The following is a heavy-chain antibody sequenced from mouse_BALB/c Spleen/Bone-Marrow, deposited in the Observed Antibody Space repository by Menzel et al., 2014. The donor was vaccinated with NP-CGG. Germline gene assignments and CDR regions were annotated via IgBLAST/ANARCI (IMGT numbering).Heavy chain of an antibody. CDR3: ARGGYYGTNYDFDF. CDR2: INPSTGYT. J-gene: IGHJ2*01. V-gene: IGHV1-7*01. Sequence: QVQLQQSGAELAKPGASVKMSCKASGYTFTTYWMHWIKQRPGQGLEWIGYINPSTGYTEYNQKFKDKATLTADKSSSTAYMQLSSLTSEDSAVYYCARGGYYGTNYDFDFWGQGTTLTVSS. D-gene: IGHD1-1*01. CDR1: GYTFTTYW.